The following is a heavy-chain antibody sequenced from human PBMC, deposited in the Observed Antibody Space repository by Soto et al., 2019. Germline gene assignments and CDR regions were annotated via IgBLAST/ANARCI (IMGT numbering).Heavy chain of an antibody. J-gene: IGHJ4*02. Sequence: GASVKVSCKASGYTFTSYGISWVRQAPGQGLEWMGWISAYNGNTNYAQKLQGRVTMTTDTSTSTAYMELRSLRSDDTAVYYCARRVPYGSGSYGHFDYWGQGTLVTVSS. CDR3: ARRVPYGSGSYGHFDY. CDR2: ISAYNGNT. V-gene: IGHV1-18*01. D-gene: IGHD3-10*01. CDR1: GYTFTSYG.